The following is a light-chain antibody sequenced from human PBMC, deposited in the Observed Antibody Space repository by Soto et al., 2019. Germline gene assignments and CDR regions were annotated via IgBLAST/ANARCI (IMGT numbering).Light chain of an antibody. CDR3: QQYGNSPRT. V-gene: IGKV3-20*01. Sequence: EIVLTQSPGTLSLSPGXRATLSCRASQSVSSNYLAWYQQKPGQAPRLLIYGASSRASGVPDRFSGSGSGTDFTLTVSRLEPADFAVYYCQQYGNSPRTFGQGTKVDIK. CDR1: QSVSSNY. CDR2: GAS. J-gene: IGKJ1*01.